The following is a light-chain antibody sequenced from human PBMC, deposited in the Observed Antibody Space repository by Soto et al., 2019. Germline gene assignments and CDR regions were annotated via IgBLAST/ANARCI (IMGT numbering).Light chain of an antibody. CDR1: SSDVGGYNY. CDR3: RSYTSSRTLV. V-gene: IGLV2-14*01. J-gene: IGLJ3*02. CDR2: EVS. Sequence: QSALTQPASVSGSPGQSITISCTGTSSDVGGYNYVYWYQQHPGKAPKLMIYEVSNRPSGVSNRFSGSKSGNTASLTISGLQAEDEADYYCRSYTSSRTLVFGGGTKVTVL.